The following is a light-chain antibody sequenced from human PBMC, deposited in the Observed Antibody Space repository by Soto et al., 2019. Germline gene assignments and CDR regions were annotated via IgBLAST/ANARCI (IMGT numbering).Light chain of an antibody. J-gene: IGLJ2*01. Sequence: QSVLTRPPSVSGAPGQRVTISCTGSSSKIGAGYDVHWYQQLPGTAPKVLIYGNSNRPSGVPDRFSGSKSGTSASLAITGLQVEDEADYYCQSYDSSLSAVVFGGGTKLTVL. CDR2: GNS. V-gene: IGLV1-40*01. CDR1: SSKIGAGYD. CDR3: QSYDSSLSAVV.